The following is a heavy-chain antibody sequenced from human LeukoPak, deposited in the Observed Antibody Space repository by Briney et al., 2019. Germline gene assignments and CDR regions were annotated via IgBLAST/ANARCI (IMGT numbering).Heavy chain of an antibody. CDR1: GFTVSSNY. J-gene: IGHJ3*02. CDR2: IYSGGST. D-gene: IGHD2-2*01. CDR3: ARGESTAYDAFDI. Sequence: AGGSVRLSCAASGFTVSSNYMSWVGQAPGKGLEWVSVIYSGGSTYYADSVKGRFTISRDNSKNTLYLQMNGLRAEDTAVYYCARGESTAYDAFDIWGQGTMVTVSS. V-gene: IGHV3-53*01.